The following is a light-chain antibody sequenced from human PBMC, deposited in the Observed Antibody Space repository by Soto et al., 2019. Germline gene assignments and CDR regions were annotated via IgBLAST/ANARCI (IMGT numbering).Light chain of an antibody. V-gene: IGKV1-17*01. Sequence: IQLTQSPSSLSASVGDRVTITCRASQGIRTDLGWYQQNPGKAPQRLVFASYNLQSGVPSRFSGSGSGTEFTLTISSRQTKEFATDHCLQHNSYPRTFGHGTRVEIK. CDR1: QGIRTD. CDR2: ASY. CDR3: LQHNSYPRT. J-gene: IGKJ1*01.